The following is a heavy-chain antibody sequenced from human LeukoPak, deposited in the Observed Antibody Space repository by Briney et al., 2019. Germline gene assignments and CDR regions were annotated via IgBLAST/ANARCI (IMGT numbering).Heavy chain of an antibody. CDR1: GFTFSGSA. CDR3: TPSDDSSGYYPY. J-gene: IGHJ4*02. D-gene: IGHD3-22*01. CDR2: IRSKANNYAT. V-gene: IGHV3-73*01. Sequence: PGESLKLSCAASGFTFSGSAMHWVRQASGKGLEWVGRIRSKANNYATAYAASVKGRFTISRDDSKNTVFLQMNSLKTEDTAVYYCTPSDDSSGYYPYWGQGTLVTVSS.